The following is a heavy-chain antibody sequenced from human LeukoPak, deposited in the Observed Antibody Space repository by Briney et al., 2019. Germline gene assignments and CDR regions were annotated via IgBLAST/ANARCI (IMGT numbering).Heavy chain of an antibody. Sequence: PSGTLSLTCAVSGGSISSYYWSWIRQPPGKGLEWIGYIYYSGSTNYNPSLKSRVTISVDTSKNQFSLKLSSVTAADTAVYYCARERGYDFWSGHQWVGMDVWGQGTTVTVSS. CDR2: IYYSGST. CDR1: GGSISSYY. D-gene: IGHD3-3*01. J-gene: IGHJ6*02. CDR3: ARERGYDFWSGHQWVGMDV. V-gene: IGHV4-59*01.